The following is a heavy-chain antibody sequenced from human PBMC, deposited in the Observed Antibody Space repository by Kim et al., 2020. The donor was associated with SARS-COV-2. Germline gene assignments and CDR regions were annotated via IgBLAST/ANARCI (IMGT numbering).Heavy chain of an antibody. J-gene: IGHJ3*02. CDR1: VGSFSGYC. D-gene: IGHD3-9*01. V-gene: IGHV4-34*01. Sequence: SETLSLTCAVYVGSFSGYCWSWIRQPPGKGLEWIGETTHSGSTNYNPSLKSRVTISRDPSKNQFSLKLTSVTAADTAVYYCARAPDYDVLTGNYVDAFDIWGQGTMVTVSS. CDR2: TTHSGST. CDR3: ARAPDYDVLTGNYVDAFDI.